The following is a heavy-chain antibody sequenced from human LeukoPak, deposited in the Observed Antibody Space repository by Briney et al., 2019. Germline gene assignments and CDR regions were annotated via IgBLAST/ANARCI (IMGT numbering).Heavy chain of an antibody. J-gene: IGHJ6*02. CDR3: ARLRGYSYGFHYYYGMDV. CDR2: INHSGST. V-gene: IGHV4-34*01. CDR1: GGSFSGYY. D-gene: IGHD5-18*01. Sequence: SETLSLTCAVYGGSFSGYYWSWIRQPPGKGLEWIGEINHSGSTNYNPSLKSRVTISVDTSKNQLSLKLSSVTAADTAVYYCARLRGYSYGFHYYYGMDVWGQGTTVTVSS.